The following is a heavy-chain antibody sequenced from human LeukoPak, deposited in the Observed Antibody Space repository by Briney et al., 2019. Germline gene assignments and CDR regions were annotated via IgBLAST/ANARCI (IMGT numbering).Heavy chain of an antibody. CDR3: ARGSGSSWGYYYYYMDV. D-gene: IGHD6-13*01. Sequence: SETLSLTCTVSGDSISSDYCSWIRQPPGKGLEWIGYIYNSGSTNYNPSLKSRVTISVDTSKNQFSLKLTSVTAADAAVYYCARGSGSSWGYYYYYMDVWGKGTTVTVSS. J-gene: IGHJ6*03. V-gene: IGHV4-59*01. CDR1: GDSISSDY. CDR2: IYNSGST.